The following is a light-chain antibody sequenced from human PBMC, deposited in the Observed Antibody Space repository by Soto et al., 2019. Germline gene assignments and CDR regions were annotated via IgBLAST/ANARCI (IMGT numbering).Light chain of an antibody. CDR1: QDISNY. V-gene: IGKV1-33*01. Sequence: DIQMTQSPASLSASVGDRVTITCQASQDISNYLNWYQQKAGKAPKLLIYDTSELHTGVPSRFSGSGSGTEFTFTISSLQPEDIATYYCQQYDKHVSFGQGTKLEIK. CDR3: QQYDKHVS. CDR2: DTS. J-gene: IGKJ2*01.